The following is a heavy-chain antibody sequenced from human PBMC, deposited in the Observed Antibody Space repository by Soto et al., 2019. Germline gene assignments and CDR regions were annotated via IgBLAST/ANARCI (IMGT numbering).Heavy chain of an antibody. D-gene: IGHD5-12*01. CDR1: GYTFTSYY. Sequence: QVQLVQSGAEVKKPGASVKVSCKASGYTFTSYYMHWVRQAPGQGLEWMGIINPSDDSTSYAEKFQGRVTMTRVTSTNTVYMELSSLRSEDTAMYYCARGIVATVNYYFDSWGQGTLVTVSS. J-gene: IGHJ4*02. V-gene: IGHV1-46*03. CDR3: ARGIVATVNYYFDS. CDR2: INPSDDST.